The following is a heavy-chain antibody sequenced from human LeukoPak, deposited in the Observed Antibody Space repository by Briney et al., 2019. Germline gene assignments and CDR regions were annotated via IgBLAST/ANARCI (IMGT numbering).Heavy chain of an antibody. CDR3: ARVASITMIVL. D-gene: IGHD3-22*01. CDR1: GGSFSGYS. CDR2: INHSGST. J-gene: IGHJ4*02. V-gene: IGHV4-34*01. Sequence: SETLSLTCAVYGGSFSGYSWSWIRQPPDKGLEWIGEINHSGSTNYNPSLKSRVTMSIDMSKNQFSLKLSSLTAADTAVYYCARVASITMIVLWGQGTLVTVSS.